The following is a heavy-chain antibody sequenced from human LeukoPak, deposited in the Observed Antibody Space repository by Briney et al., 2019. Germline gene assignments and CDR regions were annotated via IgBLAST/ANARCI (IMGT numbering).Heavy chain of an antibody. V-gene: IGHV4-4*09. D-gene: IGHD1-26*01. CDR2: IYTSGST. Sequence: PSETLSLTCTVSGGSISGYYWSWIRQPPGKGLEWIGYIYTSGSTNYNPSLKSRVTISVDTSKNQFSLRLSSVTAADTAMYFCARAYSRSYSHFDDWGQGTLVTVSS. J-gene: IGHJ4*02. CDR3: ARAYSRSYSHFDD. CDR1: GGSISGYY.